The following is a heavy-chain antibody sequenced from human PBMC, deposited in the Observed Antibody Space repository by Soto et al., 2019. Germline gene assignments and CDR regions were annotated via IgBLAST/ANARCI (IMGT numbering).Heavy chain of an antibody. CDR2: IYFAGST. J-gene: IGHJ6*02. CDR3: ARLVFHCLRGSCDDYSFYGLDV. Sequence: PSETLSLTCAVYGGSFSGYYWGWVRQPPAKGLEWLGSIYFAGSTFHNPALKSRATISVDTSRNQFSLRLTTVTASDTAVCYCARLVFHCLRGSCDDYSFYGLDVWGQGTTVTVSS. V-gene: IGHV4-34*04. D-gene: IGHD2-15*01. CDR1: GGSFSGYY.